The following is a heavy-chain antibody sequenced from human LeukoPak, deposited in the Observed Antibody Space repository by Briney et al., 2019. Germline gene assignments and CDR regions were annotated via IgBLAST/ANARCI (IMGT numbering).Heavy chain of an antibody. CDR1: GGSISSGGYY. J-gene: IGHJ5*02. CDR2: IYYSGST. CDR3: ARDSDRARGYNWFDP. V-gene: IGHV4-31*03. D-gene: IGHD1-14*01. Sequence: PSETLSLTCTVSGGSISSGGYYWSWIRQHPGKGLEWIGYIYYSGSTYYNPSLKSRVTISVDTSKNQFSLKLSSVTAADTAVYYCARDSDRARGYNWFDPWGQGTLVTVSS.